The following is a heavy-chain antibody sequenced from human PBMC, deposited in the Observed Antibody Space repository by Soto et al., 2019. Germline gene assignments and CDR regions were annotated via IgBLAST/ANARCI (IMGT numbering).Heavy chain of an antibody. D-gene: IGHD3-3*01. CDR1: GYTFTNYD. CDR2: MNPNSGNT. CDR3: ARGPIDRFWEWLPYYYYYGMEV. J-gene: IGHJ6*02. Sequence: VKVCCKAFGYTFTNYDINCVRHATGQGLEWMGWMNPNSGNTGYAQKFQGRVTMTRNTSISTAYMELSSLRSEDTAVYYCARGPIDRFWEWLPYYYYYGMEVWGQGTTVTVSS. V-gene: IGHV1-8*01.